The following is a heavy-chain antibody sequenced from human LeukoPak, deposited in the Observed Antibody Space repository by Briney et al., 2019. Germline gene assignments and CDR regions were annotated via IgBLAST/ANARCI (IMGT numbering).Heavy chain of an antibody. V-gene: IGHV4-39*07. CDR3: ASAKWLLGAFDI. CDR2: IYHSGST. J-gene: IGHJ3*02. D-gene: IGHD3-22*01. Sequence: SETLSLTCTVSGGSISSSSYYWGWIRQPPGKGLEWIGSIYHSGSTYYNPSLKSRVTISVDTSKNQFSLKLSSVTAADTAVYYCASAKWLLGAFDIWGQGTMVTVSS. CDR1: GGSISSSSYY.